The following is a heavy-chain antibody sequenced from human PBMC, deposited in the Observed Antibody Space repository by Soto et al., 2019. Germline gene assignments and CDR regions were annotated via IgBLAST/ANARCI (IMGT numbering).Heavy chain of an antibody. J-gene: IGHJ4*02. CDR1: GGSISSSSYY. Sequence: SETLSLTCTVSGGSISSSSYYWGWIRQPPGKGLEWIGSIYYSGSTYYNPSLKSRVTISVDTSKNQFSLKLSSVTAADTAVYYCARHEAARCGGDCYPDYWGQGTLVTVSS. CDR2: IYYSGST. D-gene: IGHD2-21*02. V-gene: IGHV4-39*01. CDR3: ARHEAARCGGDCYPDY.